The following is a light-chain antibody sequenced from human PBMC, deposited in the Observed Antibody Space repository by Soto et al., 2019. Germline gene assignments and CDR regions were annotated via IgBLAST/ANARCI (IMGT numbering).Light chain of an antibody. CDR2: DAS. CDR1: QNINNY. V-gene: IGKV1-33*01. Sequence: QMPQTPPALTASVGPKVKITIQASQNINNYLNWYQQKPGRAPKLLIYDASNLEAGVPSRFRGSGSGTDFTFTISRLQPEDIATYYWEQDEMLPTSAQRARLEI. CDR3: EQDEMLPT. J-gene: IGKJ5*01.